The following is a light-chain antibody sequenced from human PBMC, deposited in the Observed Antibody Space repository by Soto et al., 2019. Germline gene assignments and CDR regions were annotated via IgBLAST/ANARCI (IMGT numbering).Light chain of an antibody. Sequence: EIVMTQSPATLSVSPGETASLSCRASQSAGNFLAWYQQKPGQAPRLLIYGASTRATGIPARFSGSRSGTEFTLTISSLQSEDFAXYYCQQYNNWPLFGQGTKVDIK. V-gene: IGKV3-15*01. J-gene: IGKJ1*01. CDR2: GAS. CDR3: QQYNNWPL. CDR1: QSAGNF.